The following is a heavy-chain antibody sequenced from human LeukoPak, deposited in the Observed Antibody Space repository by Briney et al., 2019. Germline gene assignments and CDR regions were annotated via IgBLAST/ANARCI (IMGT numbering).Heavy chain of an antibody. J-gene: IGHJ5*02. CDR2: ISYDGSNK. D-gene: IGHD2-15*01. Sequence: GGSLRLSCAASGFTFSDYALHWVRQAPGKGLEWVAVISYDGSNKYSADSVKGRFTISRDNSKNTVYLEMNSLRAEDTAVYHCAKGRGFDVYCRAGSCSTFDPWGQGTLVTVPS. CDR3: AKGRGFDVYCRAGSCSTFDP. CDR1: GFTFSDYA. V-gene: IGHV3-30*01.